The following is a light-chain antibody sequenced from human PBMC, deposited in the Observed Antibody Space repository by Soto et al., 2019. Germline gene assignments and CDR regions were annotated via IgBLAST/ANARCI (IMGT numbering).Light chain of an antibody. Sequence: IVMTQSPATVSASPGERVTLSCRASQSVSGNVAWYHQKPGQPPRLLVYGASTTATDIPARFFGSGSETDFTLTITRLQSEDFGTYYCQQFNSWPRTLGQGTKVDIK. V-gene: IGKV3-15*01. J-gene: IGKJ1*01. CDR2: GAS. CDR1: QSVSGN. CDR3: QQFNSWPRT.